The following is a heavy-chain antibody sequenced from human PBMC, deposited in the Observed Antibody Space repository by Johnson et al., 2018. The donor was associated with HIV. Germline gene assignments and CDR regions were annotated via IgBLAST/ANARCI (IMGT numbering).Heavy chain of an antibody. Sequence: QVQLVESGGGVVQPGGSLRLSCAASGFTFRSYGLLWACQAPGKGLEWVAFIRYDGSNKYYADSVKGRFTISRDNSKNTLYLQMNSLRAEDTAVYYCARDSRYNNYGGGSVGAFDIWGQGTMVTVSS. CDR2: IRYDGSNK. CDR3: ARDSRYNNYGGGSVGAFDI. V-gene: IGHV3-30*02. J-gene: IGHJ3*02. CDR1: GFTFRSYG. D-gene: IGHD4-11*01.